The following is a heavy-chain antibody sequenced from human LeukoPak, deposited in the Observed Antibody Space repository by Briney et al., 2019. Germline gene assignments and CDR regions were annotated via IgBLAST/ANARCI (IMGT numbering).Heavy chain of an antibody. V-gene: IGHV4-59*08. J-gene: IGHJ4*02. CDR3: ARRPTGDPKFDY. CDR1: GGSISNYF. CDR2: IYSSGST. Sequence: SETLSLTCSVDGGSISNYFWTWIRQPPGKGLESIGYIYSSGSTYYNPSLKSRVTISVDTSNNRFSLKLSTVTAADTAVYYCARRPTGDPKFDYWGQGTLVTVSS. D-gene: IGHD7-27*01.